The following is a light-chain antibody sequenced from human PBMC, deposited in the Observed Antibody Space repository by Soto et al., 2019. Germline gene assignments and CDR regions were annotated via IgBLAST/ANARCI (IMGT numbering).Light chain of an antibody. V-gene: IGKV3-15*01. CDR2: GAS. J-gene: IGKJ1*01. Sequence: EIVMTQSPATLSVSPGERATLSCRASQSVSSNLAWYQQKPGQAPRLLIYGASTRATGIPARFSGSGSGTEFTLTISILQSEDFAVYYCHQYNNWPPWTFGQGTKVDIQ. CDR3: HQYNNWPPWT. CDR1: QSVSSN.